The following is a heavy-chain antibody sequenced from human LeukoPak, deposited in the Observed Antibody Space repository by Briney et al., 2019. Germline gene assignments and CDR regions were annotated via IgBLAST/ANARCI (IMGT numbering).Heavy chain of an antibody. J-gene: IGHJ5*02. CDR2: INHSGST. CDR1: GGSFSGYY. CDR3: ARGLKKNGSGWYLYRPWFDP. D-gene: IGHD6-19*01. Sequence: ASETLSLTCAVYGGSFSGYYWSWIRQPPGKGLEWIGEINHSGSTNYNPSLKSRVTISVDTSKNQFSLKLSSVTAADTAVYYCARGLKKNGSGWYLYRPWFDPWGQGTLVTVSS. V-gene: IGHV4-34*01.